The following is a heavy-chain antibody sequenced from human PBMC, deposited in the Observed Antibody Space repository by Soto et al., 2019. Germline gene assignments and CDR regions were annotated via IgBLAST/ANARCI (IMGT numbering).Heavy chain of an antibody. Sequence: QVQLVQSGAEVRKPGASVKVSCKASGYTFTSYNIHWVRQAPGQGLEWMAIIYARGGSTTYAQNPKGRVTVTRETSTSTVYMELSSLRSDDTATYFCFRGGFDDYEKEGRYWGQGTLVTVSS. CDR3: FRGGFDDYEKEGRY. D-gene: IGHD5-12*01. V-gene: IGHV1-46*01. CDR2: IYARGGST. CDR1: GYTFTSYN. J-gene: IGHJ4*02.